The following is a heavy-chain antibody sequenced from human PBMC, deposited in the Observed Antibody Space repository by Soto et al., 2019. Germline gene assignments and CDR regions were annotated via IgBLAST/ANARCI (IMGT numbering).Heavy chain of an antibody. CDR1: GFTFSSYA. D-gene: IGHD5-12*01. CDR2: IXXXGXNX. J-gene: IGHJ4*02. V-gene: IGHV3-30-3*01. Sequence: PGGSLRLSCAASGFTFSSYAMDWVRQAPGKGLEWXAVIXXXGXNXXXAXXXXGRFTISRDNSKNTLYLQRNSLRAEDTAVYYCARTIVATIGSLDYWGQGTLVTVSS. CDR3: ARTIVATIGSLDY.